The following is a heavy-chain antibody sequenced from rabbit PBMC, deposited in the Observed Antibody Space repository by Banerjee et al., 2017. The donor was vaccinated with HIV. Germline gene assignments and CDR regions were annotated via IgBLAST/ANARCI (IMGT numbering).Heavy chain of an antibody. Sequence: QSLEESGGDLVKPGASLTLTCTASGFSFSSGYWICWVRQAPGKGLEWIACIDAGSSGSTYYASWAKGRFTISKTSSTTVTLQLNSLTAADTATYFCTRDFNLWGPGTSSPS. CDR3: TRDFNL. J-gene: IGHJ4*01. V-gene: IGHV1S40*01. CDR1: GFSFSSGYW. CDR2: IDAGSSGST.